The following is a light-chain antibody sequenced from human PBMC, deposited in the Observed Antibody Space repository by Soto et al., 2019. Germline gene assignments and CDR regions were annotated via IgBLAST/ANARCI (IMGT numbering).Light chain of an antibody. CDR3: CSYAGSDTVHVV. CDR2: DVS. Sequence: QAVVTQPRSVSGSPGQSVTISCTGTSSDVGGYNYVSWYQQHPGKAPKLMIYDVSKRPSGVPDRFSGSKSGNTASLTISGLQAEDEADYYCCSYAGSDTVHVVFGGGTKLTVL. V-gene: IGLV2-11*01. CDR1: SSDVGGYNY. J-gene: IGLJ2*01.